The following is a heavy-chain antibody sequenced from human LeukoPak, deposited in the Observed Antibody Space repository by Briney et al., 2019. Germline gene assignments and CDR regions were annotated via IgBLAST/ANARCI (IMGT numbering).Heavy chain of an antibody. Sequence: SETLPLTCAVYGGSFSGYYWSWIRQPPGKGLEWIGGINHSGSTNYNPPLKSRVTISVDTSKNQFSLKLSSVTAADTAVYYCARVSPYYDILTLPIDYWGQGTLVTVSS. CDR3: ARVSPYYDILTLPIDY. D-gene: IGHD3-9*01. CDR1: GGSFSGYY. V-gene: IGHV4-34*01. CDR2: INHSGST. J-gene: IGHJ4*02.